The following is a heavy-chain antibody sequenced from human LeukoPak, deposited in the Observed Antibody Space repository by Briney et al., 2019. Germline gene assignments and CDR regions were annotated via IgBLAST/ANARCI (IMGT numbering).Heavy chain of an antibody. J-gene: IGHJ4*02. CDR3: AKSEYYGSGSYYIY. Sequence: GRSLRLSCAASGFTFSSYGMHWVRQAPGKGLEWVSAISGSGGSTYYADSVKGRFTISRDNSKNTLYLQMNSLRAEDTAVYYCAKSEYYGSGSYYIYWGQGTLVTVSS. CDR1: GFTFSSYG. CDR2: ISGSGGST. V-gene: IGHV3-23*01. D-gene: IGHD3-10*01.